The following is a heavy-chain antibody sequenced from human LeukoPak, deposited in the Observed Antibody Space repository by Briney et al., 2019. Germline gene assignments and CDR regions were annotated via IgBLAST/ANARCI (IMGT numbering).Heavy chain of an antibody. CDR3: ARTGITMVRGVSRPYYYYYYMDV. J-gene: IGHJ6*03. D-gene: IGHD3-10*01. V-gene: IGHV1-46*01. Sequence: ASVKVSCKTSGYTFTGYYMHWVRQAPGQGLEWMGIINPSGDNTNYAQKFQGRVTMTRNTSISTAYMELSSLRSEDTAVYYCARTGITMVRGVSRPYYYYYYMDVWGKGTTVTISS. CDR2: INPSGDNT. CDR1: GYTFTGYY.